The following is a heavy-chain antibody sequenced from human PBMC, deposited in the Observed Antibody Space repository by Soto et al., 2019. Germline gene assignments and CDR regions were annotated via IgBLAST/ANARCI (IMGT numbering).Heavy chain of an antibody. J-gene: IGHJ6*03. CDR2: IYHSGST. V-gene: IGHV4-4*02. D-gene: IGHD2-2*01. Sequence: SETLSLTCAVSSGSISSSNWWSWVRQPPGKGLEWIGEIYHSGSTNYNPSLKSRVTISVDKSKNQFSLKLSSVTAADTAVYYCARIFGTSCYWESRCYYYMDVWGKWTTVTVSS. CDR3: ARIFGTSCYWESRCYYYMDV. CDR1: SGSISSSNW.